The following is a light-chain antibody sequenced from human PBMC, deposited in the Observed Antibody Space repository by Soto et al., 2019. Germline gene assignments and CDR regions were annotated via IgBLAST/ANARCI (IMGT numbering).Light chain of an antibody. CDR2: DVS. J-gene: IGLJ1*01. CDR1: SSDVGGYNY. V-gene: IGLV2-14*01. CDR3: SSYTSSSTL. Sequence: QSALTQSASVSGSPGQSVTISCTGTSSDVGGYNYVSWYQQHPGKAPKLMIYDVSNRPSGVSNRFSGSKSGNTASLTISGLQAEDEADYYCSSYTSSSTLVGTGTKVTVL.